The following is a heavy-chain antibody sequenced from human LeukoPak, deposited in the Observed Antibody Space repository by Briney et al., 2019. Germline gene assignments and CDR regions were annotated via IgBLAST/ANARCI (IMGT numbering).Heavy chain of an antibody. CDR2: IWYDGSNK. V-gene: IGHV3-33*06. Sequence: GGSLRLSCAASGFTFSSYGMHWVRQAPGKGLEWVAVIWYDGSNKYYADSVKGRFTISRDNSENTLYLQMNSLRAEDTAVYYCAEDSAIFGVFDYWGQGTLVTISS. CDR1: GFTFSSYG. J-gene: IGHJ4*02. CDR3: AEDSAIFGVFDY. D-gene: IGHD3-3*01.